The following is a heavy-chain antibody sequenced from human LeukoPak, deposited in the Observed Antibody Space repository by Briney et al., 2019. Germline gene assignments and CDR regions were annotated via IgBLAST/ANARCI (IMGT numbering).Heavy chain of an antibody. CDR3: ARDLVGATTDY. Sequence: PSETLSLTCTVFGGSISSYYWSWIRQPPGKGLEWIGYIYYSGSTYYNPSLKSRVTISVDTSKNQFSLKLSSVTAADTAVYYCARDLVGATTDYWGQGTLVTVSS. CDR1: GGSISSYY. J-gene: IGHJ4*02. D-gene: IGHD1-26*01. CDR2: IYYSGST. V-gene: IGHV4-59*12.